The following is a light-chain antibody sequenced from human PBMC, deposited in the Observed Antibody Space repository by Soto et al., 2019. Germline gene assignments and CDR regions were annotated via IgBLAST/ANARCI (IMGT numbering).Light chain of an antibody. Sequence: HSVLTQPASVSGSPGQSITISCTGTSGDIGGYNYVSWYQQHPGKAPKLMIYDVSDRPSGVSNRFSGSKSGNTASLTISGLRSEDEADYYCSSYTTSNTLVFGGGTTVTVL. CDR2: DVS. J-gene: IGLJ2*01. CDR3: SSYTTSNTLV. V-gene: IGLV2-14*01. CDR1: SGDIGGYNY.